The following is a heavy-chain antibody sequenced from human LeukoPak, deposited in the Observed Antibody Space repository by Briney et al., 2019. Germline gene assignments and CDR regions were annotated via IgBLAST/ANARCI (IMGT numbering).Heavy chain of an antibody. CDR3: ARGYSSSWYGEYSQH. D-gene: IGHD6-13*01. CDR1: GLTVSSNY. CDR2: IYSGGST. J-gene: IGHJ1*01. V-gene: IGHV3-53*01. Sequence: PGGSLRLSCAASGLTVSSNYMSWVRHAPGKGLEWVSVIYSGGSTYYADSVKGRFTISRDNSKNTLYLQMNSLRAEDTAVYYCARGYSSSWYGEYSQHWGEGTLVTVSS.